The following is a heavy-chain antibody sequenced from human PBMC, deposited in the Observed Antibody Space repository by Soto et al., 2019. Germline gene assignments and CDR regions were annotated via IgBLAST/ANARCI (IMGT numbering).Heavy chain of an antibody. V-gene: IGHV1-69*01. D-gene: IGHD3-9*01. CDR2: IIPILGTA. Sequence: QVQLVQSGAEVKKPGSSVKVSCKASGGTFSSHAISWVRQAPGQGLEWMGGIIPILGTANYEQKFQGRVTIIADESTSTAYMELTSLRSEDTAVYYCACTDYYSNYYYYGMDVWGQGTTVTVSS. J-gene: IGHJ6*02. CDR3: ACTDYYSNYYYYGMDV. CDR1: GGTFSSHA.